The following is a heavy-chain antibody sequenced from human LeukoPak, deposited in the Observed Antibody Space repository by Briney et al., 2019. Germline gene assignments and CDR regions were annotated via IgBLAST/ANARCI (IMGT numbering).Heavy chain of an antibody. V-gene: IGHV4-59*08. CDR3: ARHGGSYSSRSSFDP. CDR2: IYYSGNT. D-gene: IGHD1-26*01. Sequence: SETLSLTCSVSGDPISGFYWSWIRQPPGKGLEWIAYIYYSGNTIYNPSLKSRVTISVDTSKNQFSLKLNSVTAADTAVYYCARHGGSYSSRSSFDPWGQGTLVTVSS. CDR1: GDPISGFY. J-gene: IGHJ5*02.